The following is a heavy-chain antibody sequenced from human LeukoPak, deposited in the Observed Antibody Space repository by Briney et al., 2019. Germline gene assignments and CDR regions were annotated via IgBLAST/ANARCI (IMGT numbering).Heavy chain of an antibody. CDR3: ARRRYSRSWYPFDN. J-gene: IGHJ4*02. V-gene: IGHV4-34*01. Sequence: PSETLSLTCAVYGGSFSGYYWSWIRQPPGKGLEWIGEINHSGSTYYNPSLKSRVTISVDTSKNQFSLKLSSVTAADTAVYYCARRRYSRSWYPFDNWGQGTLVTVSS. CDR2: INHSGST. CDR1: GGSFSGYY. D-gene: IGHD6-13*01.